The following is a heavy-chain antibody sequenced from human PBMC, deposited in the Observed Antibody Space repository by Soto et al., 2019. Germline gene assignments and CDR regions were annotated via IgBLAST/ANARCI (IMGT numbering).Heavy chain of an antibody. CDR3: ARPHGGSSGWDNWFDP. CDR2: IHNSGSP. V-gene: IGHV4-30-4*01. D-gene: IGHD6-25*01. J-gene: IGHJ5*02. Sequence: SETLSLTCSVSGASIYNGGYFWSWIRQSPGKGLEWIGHIHNSGSPHNNPSLKSRVTISADTSMNQFSLALTSVTAADTAMYYCARPHGGSSGWDNWFDPWGQGTLVTVSS. CDR1: GASIYNGGYF.